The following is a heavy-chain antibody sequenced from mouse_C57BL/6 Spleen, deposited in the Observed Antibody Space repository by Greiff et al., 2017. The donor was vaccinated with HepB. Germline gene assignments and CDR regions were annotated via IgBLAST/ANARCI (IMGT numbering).Heavy chain of an antibody. CDR1: GYTFTSYW. D-gene: IGHD1-1*01. CDR3: ARVTYYGSSYHWYFDV. J-gene: IGHJ1*03. CDR2: IDPSDSYT. Sequence: ESGAELVKPGASVKLSCKASGYTFTSYWMQWVKQRPGQGLEWIGEIDPSDSYTNYNQKFKGKATLTVDTSSSTAYMQLSSLTSADSAVYYCARVTYYGSSYHWYFDVWGTGTTVTVSS. V-gene: IGHV1-50*01.